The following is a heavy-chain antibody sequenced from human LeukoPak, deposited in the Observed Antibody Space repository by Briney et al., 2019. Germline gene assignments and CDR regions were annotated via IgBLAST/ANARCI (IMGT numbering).Heavy chain of an antibody. J-gene: IGHJ3*02. Sequence: SETLSLTCTVSGGSINNYYWSWIRQPAGKGLDWIGRIYTRGSTNYNPSLKSRVTMSVDTSKNQFSLKLSSVTAADTAVYYCARGRYCSADICSGGDAFDIWGQGTMVSVSS. V-gene: IGHV4-4*07. D-gene: IGHD2-15*01. CDR3: ARGRYCSADICSGGDAFDI. CDR1: GGSINNYY. CDR2: IYTRGST.